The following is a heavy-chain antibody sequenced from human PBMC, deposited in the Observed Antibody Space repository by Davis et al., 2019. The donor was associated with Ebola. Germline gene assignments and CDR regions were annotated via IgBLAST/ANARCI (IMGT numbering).Heavy chain of an antibody. D-gene: IGHD1-26*01. V-gene: IGHV3-48*03. J-gene: IGHJ4*02. CDR3: ARVGGTSGSFLDC. CDR1: GFTFSTYE. Sequence: GESLKISCAASGFTFSTYEMNWVRQAPGKGLEWVSYISSSGSIIYYADSVKGRFTISRDNAKNSLYLQMTNLSADDSAIYYCARVGGTSGSFLDCWGRGTLVTVSA. CDR2: ISSSGSII.